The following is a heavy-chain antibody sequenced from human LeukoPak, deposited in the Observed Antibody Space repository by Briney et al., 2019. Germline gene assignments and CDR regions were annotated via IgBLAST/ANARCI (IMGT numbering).Heavy chain of an antibody. D-gene: IGHD3-10*01. J-gene: IGHJ4*02. CDR3: ARDPNQGIFDY. CDR1: GFTFSAYA. V-gene: IGHV3-69-1*02. Sequence: GGSLRLSCEASGFTFSAYAMTWVRQAPGQGLEWVSSIGSDNKPHYSESVKGRFAISRDNAKNSLYLQMNSLRAEDTAVYYCARDPNQGIFDYWGQGTLVTVSS. CDR2: IGSDNKP.